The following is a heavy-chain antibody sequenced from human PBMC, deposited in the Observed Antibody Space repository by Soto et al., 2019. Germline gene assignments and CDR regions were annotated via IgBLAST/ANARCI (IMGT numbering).Heavy chain of an antibody. CDR1: GGTFSSYA. J-gene: IGHJ4*02. V-gene: IGHV1-69*13. Sequence: VKVSCKASGGTFSSYAISWVRQAPGQGLEWMGGIIPIFGTANYAQKFQGRVTITADESTSTAYMELSSLRSEDTAVYYCASAPYDSSGYYHEVFDYWGQGTLVTVSS. D-gene: IGHD3-22*01. CDR2: IIPIFGTA. CDR3: ASAPYDSSGYYHEVFDY.